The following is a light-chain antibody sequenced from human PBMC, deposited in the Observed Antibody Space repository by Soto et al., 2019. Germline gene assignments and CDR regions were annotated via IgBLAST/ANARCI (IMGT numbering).Light chain of an antibody. CDR2: STN. V-gene: IGLV8-61*01. J-gene: IGLJ3*02. Sequence: QAVVTQEPSFSVSPGRTVTLTCGLSSGSVSTSYYPSWSQQTPGQAPRTLIYSTNTRSSGVPDRFSGSILGNKAALTITGAQADDESDYYCVLYMGSGIAVFGGGTKVTVL. CDR3: VLYMGSGIAV. CDR1: SGSVSTSYY.